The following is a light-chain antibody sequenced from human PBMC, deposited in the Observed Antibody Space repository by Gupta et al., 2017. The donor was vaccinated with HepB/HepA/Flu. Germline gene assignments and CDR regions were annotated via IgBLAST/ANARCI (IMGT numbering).Light chain of an antibody. Sequence: EVVLTQSPATLSLSPGERATLSCRASQSVGSYLAWYQQKPGQAPRLLIYDASDRATGIPVRFSGSGSGTDFTLTISSLEPEDFGVYYCQQRSGFTFGPGTKVEIK. CDR3: QQRSGFT. CDR2: DAS. V-gene: IGKV3-11*01. CDR1: QSVGSY. J-gene: IGKJ3*01.